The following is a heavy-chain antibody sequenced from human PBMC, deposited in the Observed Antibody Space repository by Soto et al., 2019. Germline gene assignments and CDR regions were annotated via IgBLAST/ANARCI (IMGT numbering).Heavy chain of an antibody. CDR3: SGCSGGACHQNYGMDV. Sequence: EVHLVESGGGLVKPGGSLRLSCAVSGFTLGSCTMNWVRQAPGKGLEWVSSISPSTRHIYYADSVKGRFTISRDNDKNSRFLQMNSLRAEDTAVYYCSGCSGGACHQNYGMDVWGQGTRVTVSS. CDR2: ISPSTRHI. J-gene: IGHJ6*02. CDR1: GFTLGSCT. V-gene: IGHV3-21*01. D-gene: IGHD2-15*01.